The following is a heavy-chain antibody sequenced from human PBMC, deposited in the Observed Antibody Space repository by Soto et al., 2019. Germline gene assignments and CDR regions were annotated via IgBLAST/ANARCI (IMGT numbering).Heavy chain of an antibody. Sequence: QVQLVQSGAEVKNPGSSVKVSCKASGGTFSSYAISWVRQAPGQGLEWMGGIIPIFGTANYAQKFQGRVKITADESTSTAYMELSSLRSEDTAVYYGARFERVAARLHYWGQGTLVTVSS. CDR1: GGTFSSYA. D-gene: IGHD6-6*01. J-gene: IGHJ4*02. V-gene: IGHV1-69*01. CDR2: IIPIFGTA. CDR3: ARFERVAARLHY.